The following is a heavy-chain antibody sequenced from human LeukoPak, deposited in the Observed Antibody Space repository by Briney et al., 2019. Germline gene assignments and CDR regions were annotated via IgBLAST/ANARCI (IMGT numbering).Heavy chain of an antibody. CDR2: FHTAGDI. CDR1: GFTFSNYD. J-gene: IGHJ6*02. Sequence: PGGSLRLSCAASGFTFSNYDMHWVRQPTGKGLEWVSAFHTAGDIHYAGSVKGRFATSRENAKNSFYLQMNNLRAGDTAVYYCARGSCSSRSCYKRVNGLDVWGQGTPVTVSS. CDR3: ARGSCSSRSCYKRVNGLDV. V-gene: IGHV3-13*01. D-gene: IGHD2-2*01.